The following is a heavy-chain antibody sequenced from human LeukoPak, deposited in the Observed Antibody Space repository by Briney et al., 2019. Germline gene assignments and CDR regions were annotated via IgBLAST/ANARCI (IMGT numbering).Heavy chain of an antibody. CDR3: AKDLTLAVAGTGFDY. V-gene: IGHV3-9*01. J-gene: IGHJ4*02. D-gene: IGHD6-19*01. Sequence: GGSLRLSCAASGFTFDDYGMHWVRQAPGKGLEWVSGLSWNSGTIGYADSVKGRFTISRDNAKNSLYLQMNSLRAEDTALYYCAKDLTLAVAGTGFDYWGQGALVTVSS. CDR1: GFTFDDYG. CDR2: LSWNSGTI.